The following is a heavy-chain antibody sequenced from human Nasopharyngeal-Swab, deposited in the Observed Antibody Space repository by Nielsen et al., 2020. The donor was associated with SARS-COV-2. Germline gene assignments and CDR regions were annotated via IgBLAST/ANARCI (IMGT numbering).Heavy chain of an antibody. CDR2: IYYSGST. Sequence: GSLRLSCTVSGGSISSYYWSWIRQSPGKGLEWIGYIYYSGSTNYNPSLKSRVTISVDTSKNQFSLKLSSVTAADTAVYYCARDGGQWAFDIWGQGTMVTVSS. V-gene: IGHV4-59*13. D-gene: IGHD6-19*01. CDR3: ARDGGQWAFDI. J-gene: IGHJ3*02. CDR1: GGSISSYY.